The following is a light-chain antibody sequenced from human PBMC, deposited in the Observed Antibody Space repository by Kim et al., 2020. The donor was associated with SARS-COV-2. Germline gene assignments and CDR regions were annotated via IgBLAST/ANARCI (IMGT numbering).Light chain of an antibody. CDR1: QGVATH. CDR2: GIS. CDR3: HQHNDWPLT. J-gene: IGKJ4*01. Sequence: VSPGEGATLSCRASQGVATHLAWYQQKPGQPPRLLISGISTRATGIPARFSGSGSGTEFTLTISSLQSEDFAVYYCHQHNDWPLTFGGGTKVDIK. V-gene: IGKV3-15*01.